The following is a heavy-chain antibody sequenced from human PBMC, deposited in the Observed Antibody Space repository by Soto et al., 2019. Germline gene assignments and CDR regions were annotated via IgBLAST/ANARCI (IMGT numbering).Heavy chain of an antibody. V-gene: IGHV3-11*01. J-gene: IGHJ5*02. D-gene: IGHD6-6*01. CDR3: ARGQQLVANWLDP. Sequence: GGSLRLSCAASGFPFSDSYMAWIRHAPGKGLEEIATISSTGSTPYYADSVKGRFTISRDNAQNSLYLEMNNLRAEDTAVYYCARGQQLVANWLDPWGQGILVTVSS. CDR2: ISSTGSTP. CDR1: GFPFSDSY.